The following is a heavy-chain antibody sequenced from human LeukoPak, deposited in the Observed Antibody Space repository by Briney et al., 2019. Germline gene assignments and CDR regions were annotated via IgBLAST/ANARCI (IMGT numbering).Heavy chain of an antibody. Sequence: GGSLRLCCAASGLTVSNSYMSWLRQAPGKGLEWVSVLYSGGYISYADSVKGRFTISRDESKNTLYLQMDSLRAEDTAVYCCARQVRGDGRGGFDPWGPGTLVTVSS. J-gene: IGHJ5*02. D-gene: IGHD2-21*02. CDR2: LYSGGYI. V-gene: IGHV3-53*01. CDR1: GLTVSNSY. CDR3: ARQVRGDGRGGFDP.